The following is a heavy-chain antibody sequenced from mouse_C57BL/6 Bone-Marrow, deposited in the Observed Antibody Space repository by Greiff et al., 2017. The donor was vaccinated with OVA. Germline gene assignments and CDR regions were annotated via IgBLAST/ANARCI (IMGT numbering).Heavy chain of an antibody. CDR1: GYTFTSYW. CDR3: ARRRTVVAPLGYFDV. CDR2: IDPSDSYT. V-gene: IGHV1-69*01. D-gene: IGHD1-1*01. J-gene: IGHJ1*03. Sequence: VQLQQPGAELVMPGASVKLSCKASGYTFTSYWMHWVKQRPGQGLEWIGEIDPSDSYTNYNQKFKGKSTLTVDKSSSTAYMQLSSLTSEDSAVYYCARRRTVVAPLGYFDVWGTGTTVTVSS.